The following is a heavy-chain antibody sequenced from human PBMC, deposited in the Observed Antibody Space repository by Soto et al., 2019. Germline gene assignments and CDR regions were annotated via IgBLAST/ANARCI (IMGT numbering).Heavy chain of an antibody. CDR1: GGTFSSYA. V-gene: IGHV1-69*13. CDR2: IIPIFGTA. CDR3: AKRRTRSYGDYCFDY. D-gene: IGHD4-17*01. Sequence: SVKVSCKASGGTFSSYAISWVRQAPGQGLEWMGGIIPIFGTANYAQKFQGRVTITADESTSTAYMELSSLRSEDTAVYYCAKRRTRSYGDYCFDYWGQGTLVTVSS. J-gene: IGHJ4*02.